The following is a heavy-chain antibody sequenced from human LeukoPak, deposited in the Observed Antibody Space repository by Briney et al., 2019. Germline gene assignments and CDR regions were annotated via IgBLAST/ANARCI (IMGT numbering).Heavy chain of an antibody. D-gene: IGHD3-22*01. Sequence: ASVKVSCKASGYTFTNYYIHWVRQAPGQGLECMGIINPSGGSTSYAQKFQGRVTMTRDMSTSTAYMELRSLRSDDTAVYYCARAYYYDSGGYYDWFDPWGQGTLVTVSS. CDR3: ARAYYYDSGGYYDWFDP. J-gene: IGHJ5*02. V-gene: IGHV1-46*01. CDR2: INPSGGST. CDR1: GYTFTNYY.